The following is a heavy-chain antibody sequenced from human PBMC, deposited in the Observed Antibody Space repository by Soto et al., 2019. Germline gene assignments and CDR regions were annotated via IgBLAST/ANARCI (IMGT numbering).Heavy chain of an antibody. D-gene: IGHD6-19*01. J-gene: IGHJ4*02. CDR1: GYTFTSYA. Sequence: QAQLVQSGTEVEKPGASVKVSCKASGYTFTSYAISWVRQAPGQGLEWMGWTSANTGNTNYAQKLQGRVTMTADTSTSTAYMELRSLRSDDTAVYYCARGWGGIVVAGTRLDYWGQGTLVTVSS. CDR2: TSANTGNT. V-gene: IGHV1-18*01. CDR3: ARGWGGIVVAGTRLDY.